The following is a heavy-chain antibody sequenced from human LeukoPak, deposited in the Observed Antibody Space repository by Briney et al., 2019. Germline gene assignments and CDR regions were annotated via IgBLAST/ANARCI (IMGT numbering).Heavy chain of an antibody. CDR2: INPNSGGT. CDR3: ARASRYCSGGSCYFDDAFDI. CDR1: GYTFTGYY. V-gene: IGHV1-2*04. J-gene: IGHJ3*02. Sequence: ASVKVSCKASGYTFTGYYMHWVRQAPGQGLEWMGWINPNSGGTNYAQKFQGWVTMTRDTSISTAYMELSRLRSDDTAVYYCARASRYCSGGSCYFDDAFDIWGQGTIVTVSS. D-gene: IGHD2-15*01.